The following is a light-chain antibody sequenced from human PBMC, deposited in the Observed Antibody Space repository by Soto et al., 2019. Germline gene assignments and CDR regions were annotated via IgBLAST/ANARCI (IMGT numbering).Light chain of an antibody. CDR3: QKYNSAPWT. J-gene: IGKJ1*01. Sequence: DLQMTQSPSSLSASVGDRVTISCRASQGISNYLAWYQQKAGTAPQLLIYSASTLQSGVPSRFSGSGSGTDFTLTISSLQPEDVATYYCQKYNSAPWTFGQGTKVEIK. CDR1: QGISNY. V-gene: IGKV1-27*01. CDR2: SAS.